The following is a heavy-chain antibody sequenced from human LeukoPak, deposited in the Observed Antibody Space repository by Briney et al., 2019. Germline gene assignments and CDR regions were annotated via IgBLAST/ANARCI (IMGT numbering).Heavy chain of an antibody. CDR1: GFTFSTYW. D-gene: IGHD6-19*01. J-gene: IGHJ4*02. CDR2: INSDGSNT. CDR3: ARGQSLVPTGGFDY. V-gene: IGHV3-74*01. Sequence: GGSLRLSCAASGFTFSTYWMHWVRQAPGKGLVWVSRINSDGSNTGYAESVKGRFTISRDNAKNSLYLQMNSLRAEDTAVYYCARGQSLVPTGGFDYWGQGTLVTVYS.